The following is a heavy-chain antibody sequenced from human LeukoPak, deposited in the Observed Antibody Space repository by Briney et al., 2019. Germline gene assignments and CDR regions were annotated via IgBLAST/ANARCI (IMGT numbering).Heavy chain of an antibody. V-gene: IGHV1-24*01. Sequence: ASVKVSCKVSGYTLTELSMHWVRQAPGKGLEWMGGFDPEDGETIYAQKFQGRVTMTEDTSTDTAYMELSSLRSEDTAVYYCATGLDDHGDYVFWFDPWGQGTLVTVSS. CDR1: GYTLTELS. D-gene: IGHD4-17*01. J-gene: IGHJ5*02. CDR3: ATGLDDHGDYVFWFDP. CDR2: FDPEDGET.